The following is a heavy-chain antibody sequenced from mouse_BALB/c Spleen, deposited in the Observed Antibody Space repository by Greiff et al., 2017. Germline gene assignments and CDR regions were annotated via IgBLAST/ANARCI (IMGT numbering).Heavy chain of an antibody. J-gene: IGHJ2*01. CDR1: GYAFSSFW. V-gene: IGHV1-80*01. Sequence: QVQLQQSGAELVRPGSSVKISCKASGYAFSSFWMNWVKQRPGQGLAWIGRIYPGDGDTNYNGKIKGKATLTADESSSTAYMQLSSLTSEDSAVYFCARNYYGSRLSFDYWGQGTTLAVSS. CDR3: ARNYYGSRLSFDY. CDR2: IYPGDGDT. D-gene: IGHD1-1*01.